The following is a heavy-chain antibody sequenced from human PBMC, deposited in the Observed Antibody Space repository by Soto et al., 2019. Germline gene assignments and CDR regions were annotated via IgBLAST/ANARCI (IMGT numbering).Heavy chain of an antibody. CDR2: SYPCDSDT. CDR3: ARRRGDSSGWYPAYDY. V-gene: IGHV5-51*01. J-gene: IGHJ4*02. Sequence: GEALKISCKCSGYSFTSYWIGLGRQMPGKGLEWMGISYPCDSDTRYSPSFQGQATISAAKSISTAYLQWSSLKAPDTAMYYCARRRGDSSGWYPAYDYWGQGTLVTVSS. D-gene: IGHD6-19*01. CDR1: GYSFTSYW.